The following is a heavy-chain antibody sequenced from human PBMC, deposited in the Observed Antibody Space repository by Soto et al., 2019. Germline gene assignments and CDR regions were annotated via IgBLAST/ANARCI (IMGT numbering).Heavy chain of an antibody. D-gene: IGHD6-13*01. Sequence: PGGSLRLSCAASGFTFSSYDMHWVRQATGKGLEWVSAIGTAGDTYYPGSVKGRFTISRENAKNSLYLQMNSLRAGDTAVYYCARSHSRSGAFDIWGQGTVVTVSS. CDR1: GFTFSSYD. CDR2: IGTAGDT. J-gene: IGHJ3*02. CDR3: ARSHSRSGAFDI. V-gene: IGHV3-13*01.